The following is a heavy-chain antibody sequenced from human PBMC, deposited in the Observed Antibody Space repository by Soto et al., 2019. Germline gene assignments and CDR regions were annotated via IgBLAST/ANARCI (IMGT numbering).Heavy chain of an antibody. J-gene: IGHJ6*03. V-gene: IGHV4-59*08. D-gene: IGHD6-6*01. CDR3: ARRGEYSRSGYYYYYMDV. CDR2: IYYSGST. Sequence: SETLSLTCTVSGGSISSYYWSWIRQPPGKGLEWIGYIYYSGSTNYNPSLKSRVTISVDTSKNQFSLKLSSVTAADTAVYYCARRGEYSRSGYYYYYMDVWGKGTTVTVSS. CDR1: GGSISSYY.